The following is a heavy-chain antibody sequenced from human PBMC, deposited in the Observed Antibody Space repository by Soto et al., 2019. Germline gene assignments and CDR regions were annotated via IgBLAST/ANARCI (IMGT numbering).Heavy chain of an antibody. D-gene: IGHD6-6*01. Sequence: PGGSLRLSCAASGFTVSSNYMSWVRQAPGKGLEWVSVIYSGGSTYYADSVKGRFTISRDNSKNTVYLQMNSLRAEDTAVYYCARVGSSEAWGYYYYGMDVWGQGTTVTVSS. V-gene: IGHV3-66*01. CDR1: GFTVSSNY. CDR2: IYSGGST. J-gene: IGHJ6*02. CDR3: ARVGSSEAWGYYYYGMDV.